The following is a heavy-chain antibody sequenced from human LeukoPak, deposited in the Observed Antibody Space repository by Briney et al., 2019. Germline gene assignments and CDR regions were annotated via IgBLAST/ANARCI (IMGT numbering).Heavy chain of an antibody. J-gene: IGHJ4*02. CDR3: ARDGDYYDSSGYYFWYFDY. CDR1: GFTFSSYG. D-gene: IGHD3-22*01. CDR2: IWYDGSNK. Sequence: GGSLRLSCAASGFTFSSYGMHWVRQAPGKGLEWVAVIWYDGSNKYFADSMKGRFTISRDNSKNTLYLQMNSLRAEDTAVYYCARDGDYYDSSGYYFWYFDYWGQGTLVTVSS. V-gene: IGHV3-33*01.